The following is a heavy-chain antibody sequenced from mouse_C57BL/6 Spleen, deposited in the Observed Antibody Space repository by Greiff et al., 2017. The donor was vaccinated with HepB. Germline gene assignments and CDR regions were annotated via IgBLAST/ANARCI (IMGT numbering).Heavy chain of an antibody. Sequence: EVKLVESGGGLVQPKGSLKLSCAASGFSFNTYAMNWVRQAPGKGLEWVARIRSKSNNYATYYADSVKDRFTISRDDSESMLYLQMNNLKTEDTAMYYCVRRGGYGTPWFAYWGQGTLVTVSA. CDR1: GFSFNTYA. J-gene: IGHJ3*01. CDR3: VRRGGYGTPWFAY. V-gene: IGHV10-1*01. CDR2: IRSKSNNYAT. D-gene: IGHD2-10*02.